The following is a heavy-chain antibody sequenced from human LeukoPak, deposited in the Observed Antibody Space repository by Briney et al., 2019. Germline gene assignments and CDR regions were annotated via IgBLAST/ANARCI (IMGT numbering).Heavy chain of an antibody. CDR1: GFTFSTYL. J-gene: IGHJ3*02. CDR2: VRGGGTEK. CDR3: ARWNFAFDM. D-gene: IGHD1-1*01. Sequence: GPLRLSCAASGFTFSTYLMSWVRQAPGKGLEWVANVRGGGTEKYYVDSVKGRFSISRDNAKNSVYLQMNSLRVEDTAVYYCARWNFAFDMWGQGTMVTVSA. V-gene: IGHV3-7*01.